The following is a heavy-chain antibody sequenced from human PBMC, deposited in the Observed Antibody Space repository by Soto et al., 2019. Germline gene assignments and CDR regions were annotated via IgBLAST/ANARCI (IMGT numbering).Heavy chain of an antibody. D-gene: IGHD3-22*01. CDR2: ISIYNENT. Sequence: ASVKVSCQASGYSFTRYGISWVRQAPGQGLEWMGWISIYNENTNYPQEFRGRVTMTRDTSTSTFHMELSSLTSEDTAVYYCAGLYHYDSSGYYDYGGQGTLVTVSS. CDR3: AGLYHYDSSGYYDY. J-gene: IGHJ4*02. V-gene: IGHV1-18*01. CDR1: GYSFTRYG.